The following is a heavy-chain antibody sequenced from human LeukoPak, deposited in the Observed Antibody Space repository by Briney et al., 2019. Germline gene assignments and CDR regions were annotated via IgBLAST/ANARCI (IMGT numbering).Heavy chain of an antibody. V-gene: IGHV5-51*01. CDR2: IYPEDSDT. J-gene: IGHJ6*03. D-gene: IGHD3-3*01. CDR3: ARHEVGGDSSSGYEYYYYMDV. CDR1: GYTFTNYW. Sequence: ESLKISCKASGYTFTNYWIGWVRQMPGKGLEWMGIIYPEDSDTKYSPSFQGQVTISVDESTSTAYLQWSSLKASDTAIYYCARHEVGGDSSSGYEYYYYMDVWGKGTAVTVSS.